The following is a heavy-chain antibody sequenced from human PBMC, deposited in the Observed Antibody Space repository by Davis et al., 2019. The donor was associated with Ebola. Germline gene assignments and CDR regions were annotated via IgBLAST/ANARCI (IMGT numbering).Heavy chain of an antibody. D-gene: IGHD5/OR15-5a*01. CDR2: IKQDGSLK. V-gene: IGHV3-7*01. Sequence: GESLKISCAASGFTFSSYWMSWVRQAPGKGLEWVANIKQDGSLKYYVNSVEGRFTISRDNAQSSLDLQMDSLRAEDTALYFCARDPIQDYRVYTSGDHWGQGTLVTVSS. CDR3: ARDPIQDYRVYTSGDH. J-gene: IGHJ4*02. CDR1: GFTFSSYW.